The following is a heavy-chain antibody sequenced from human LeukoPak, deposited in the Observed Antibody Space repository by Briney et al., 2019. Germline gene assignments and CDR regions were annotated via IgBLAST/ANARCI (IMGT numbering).Heavy chain of an antibody. Sequence: GGSLRLSCAASGFTFSSYWMHWVRQAPGKGLVWVSRINSDGSTTSYADSVKGRFTISRDNAKNSLYLQMNSLRAEDTAVYYCARGPDSSGHLAWGQGTLVTVSS. J-gene: IGHJ5*02. CDR2: INSDGSTT. CDR1: GFTFSSYW. D-gene: IGHD3-22*01. V-gene: IGHV3-74*01. CDR3: ARGPDSSGHLA.